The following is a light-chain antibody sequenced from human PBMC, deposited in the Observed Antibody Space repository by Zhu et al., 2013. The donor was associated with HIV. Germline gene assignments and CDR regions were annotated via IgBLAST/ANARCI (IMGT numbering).Light chain of an antibody. J-gene: IGKJ1*01. V-gene: IGKV4-1*01. CDR1: QSVLYSSNNKNY. CDR2: WAS. CDR3: QQYFSTPWT. Sequence: DIVMTQSPDSLAVSLGERATINCKSSQSVLYSSNNKNYLAWYQQNPGQPPKLLIYWASTRESGVPDRFSGSGSGTDFTLTISSLQAEDVAVYYCQQYFSTPWTIGQGTRVEI.